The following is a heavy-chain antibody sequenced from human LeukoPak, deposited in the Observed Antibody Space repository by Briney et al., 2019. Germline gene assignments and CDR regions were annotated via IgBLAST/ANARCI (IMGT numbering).Heavy chain of an antibody. J-gene: IGHJ4*02. D-gene: IGHD3-3*01. CDR1: GYTFTNYG. CDR2: ISAYSGST. V-gene: IGHV1-18*01. CDR3: ARAPNDFWSGPFDY. Sequence: AXVTVSYTASGYTFTNYGISWVRQAPGXGREWMGWISAYSGSTNYPQTLQGRVTMTTDTSTSTAYMQLRSLRSDDTAVYYCARAPNDFWSGPFDYWGRGTLVTVSS.